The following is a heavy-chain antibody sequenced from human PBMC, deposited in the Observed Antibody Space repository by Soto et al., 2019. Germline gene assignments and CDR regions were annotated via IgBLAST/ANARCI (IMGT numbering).Heavy chain of an antibody. D-gene: IGHD5-18*01. Sequence: GGSLRLSCAASGFTFSSYWMHWVRQAPGKGLVWVSRINSDGSSTSYADSVKGRFTISRDNAKNTLYLQMNSLRAEDTAVYYCASDVDTSVSYYYYYYMDVWGKGTTVTVSS. CDR1: GFTFSSYW. CDR3: ASDVDTSVSYYYYYYMDV. CDR2: INSDGSST. V-gene: IGHV3-74*01. J-gene: IGHJ6*03.